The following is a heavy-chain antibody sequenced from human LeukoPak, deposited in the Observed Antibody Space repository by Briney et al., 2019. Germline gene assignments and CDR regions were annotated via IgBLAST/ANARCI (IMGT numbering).Heavy chain of an antibody. CDR2: ISWNSGSI. J-gene: IGHJ4*02. Sequence: GGSLRLSCAASGFTFDDYAMHWVRQAPGKGLEWVTGISWNSGSIGYADSVKGRFTISRDNAKNSLYLQMNSLRAEDTAVYYCARFIAAPYYFDYWGRGTLVTVSS. CDR1: GFTFDDYA. D-gene: IGHD6-13*01. CDR3: ARFIAAPYYFDY. V-gene: IGHV3-9*01.